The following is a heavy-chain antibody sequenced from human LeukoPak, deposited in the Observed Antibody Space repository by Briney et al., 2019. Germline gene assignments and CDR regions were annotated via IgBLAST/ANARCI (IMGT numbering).Heavy chain of an antibody. CDR1: GGSFSGYY. V-gene: IGHV4-34*01. CDR3: ARGRGYSYGYYYYYGMDV. CDR2: INHSGST. D-gene: IGHD5-18*01. Sequence: SETLSLTCAVYGGSFSGYYWRWIRQPPGKGLEWIGEINHSGSTNYNPSLKSRVTISVDTSKNQFSLKLSSVTAADTAVYYCARGRGYSYGYYYYYGMDVWGQGTTVTVSS. J-gene: IGHJ6*02.